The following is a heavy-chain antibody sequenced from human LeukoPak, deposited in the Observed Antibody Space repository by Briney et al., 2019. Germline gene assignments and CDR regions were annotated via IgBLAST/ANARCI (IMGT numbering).Heavy chain of an antibody. V-gene: IGHV1-46*01. CDR1: GYTFTNYY. D-gene: IGHD3-10*01. CDR3: ARVGRGAAGPQGV. CDR2: INPSNGSA. Sequence: GASVKVSCKASGYTFTNYYVHWVRQAPGQGLEWMGIINPSNGSATYAQQFQGRVTMTKDTSTSTAYMELSSLRSEDTATYYCARVGRGAAGPQGVWGQGTLVTVSS. J-gene: IGHJ4*02.